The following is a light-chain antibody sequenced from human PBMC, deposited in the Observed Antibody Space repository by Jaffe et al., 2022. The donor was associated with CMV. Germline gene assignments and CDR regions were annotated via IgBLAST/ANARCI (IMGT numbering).Light chain of an antibody. CDR1: QSVSTY. Sequence: EVVLTQSPATLSLSPGERATLSCRASQSVSTYLAWYQQKPGQAPRLLIYGASNRATGVPARFSGSGSGTDFTLTISSLEPEDFAVYYCQQRSNWPPSLTFGGGTKVEI. CDR3: QQRSNWPPSLT. V-gene: IGKV3-11*01. CDR2: GAS. J-gene: IGKJ4*01.